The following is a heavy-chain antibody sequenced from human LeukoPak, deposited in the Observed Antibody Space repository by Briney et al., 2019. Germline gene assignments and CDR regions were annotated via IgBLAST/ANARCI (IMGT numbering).Heavy chain of an antibody. CDR1: GYTVTGYY. D-gene: IGHD3-16*01. CDR3: ARDLGGLVNWFDP. V-gene: IGHV1-2*02. Sequence: GASVKVSCKASGYTVTGYYMHWVRQAPGQGLEWMGWINPNSGGANYAQKFQGRVTMTRDTSISTAYMELSRLRSDDTAVYYCARDLGGLVNWFDPWGQGTLVTVSS. J-gene: IGHJ5*02. CDR2: INPNSGGA.